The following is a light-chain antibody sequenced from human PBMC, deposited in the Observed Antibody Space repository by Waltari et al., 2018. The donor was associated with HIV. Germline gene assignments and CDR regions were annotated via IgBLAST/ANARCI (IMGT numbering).Light chain of an antibody. CDR2: QET. CDR3: QAWDSGTIV. J-gene: IGLJ3*02. CDR1: NLGHNY. V-gene: IGLV3-1*01. Sequence: SYDLTQPPSVSVSSGQPATAPCSGVNLGHNYVSWYQQRSGQSPVLVIYQETKRPPGIPERFFGSTSENTATLTINETQPLDEAHYSCQAWDSGTIVFGGGTSLTVL.